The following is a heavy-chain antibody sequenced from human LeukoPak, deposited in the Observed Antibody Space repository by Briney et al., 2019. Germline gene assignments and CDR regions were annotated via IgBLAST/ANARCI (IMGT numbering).Heavy chain of an antibody. J-gene: IGHJ4*02. CDR3: ARTDPNTYYFDY. CDR2: IYYSGST. Sequence: SETLSLTCTVSGGSISSYYWSWIQQPPGKGLEWIGYIYYSGSTNYNPSLKSRVTISVDTSKNQFSLKLSSVTAADTAVYYCARTDPNTYYFDYWGQGTLVTVSS. CDR1: GGSISSYY. V-gene: IGHV4-59*01. D-gene: IGHD2/OR15-2a*01.